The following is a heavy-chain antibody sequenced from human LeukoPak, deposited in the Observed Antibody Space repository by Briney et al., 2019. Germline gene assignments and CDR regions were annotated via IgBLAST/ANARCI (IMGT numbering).Heavy chain of an antibody. J-gene: IGHJ1*01. CDR1: GFTFSSYG. V-gene: IGHV3-30*18. Sequence: GGSLRLSCAASGFTFSSYGMHWVRQAPGKGLEWVAVISYDGSNKYYADSVKGRFTISRDNSKNTLYLQMNSLRAEDTAVYYCAKSRTIAVAATKYFRHWGQGTLVTVSS. CDR2: ISYDGSNK. D-gene: IGHD6-19*01. CDR3: AKSRTIAVAATKYFRH.